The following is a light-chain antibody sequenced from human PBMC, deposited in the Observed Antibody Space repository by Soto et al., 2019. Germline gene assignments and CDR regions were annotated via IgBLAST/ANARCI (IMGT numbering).Light chain of an antibody. CDR1: QDITNC. CDR2: DAS. J-gene: IGKJ2*03. CDR3: QQYDNLPYS. Sequence: DIRMTQSPSSLSASVGDRVTITCQASQDITNCLNWYHHKPGKAPKLLIYDASSLETGVPSRFSGSGSGTDFTFTISSLQPEDVATYYCQQYDNLPYSFGQGTKLEIK. V-gene: IGKV1-33*01.